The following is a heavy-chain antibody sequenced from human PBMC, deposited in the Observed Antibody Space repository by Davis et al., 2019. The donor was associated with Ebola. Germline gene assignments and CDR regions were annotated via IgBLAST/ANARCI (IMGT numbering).Heavy chain of an antibody. J-gene: IGHJ4*02. D-gene: IGHD6-13*01. V-gene: IGHV1-46*01. CDR1: GYTFTSYY. CDR2: INPSGGST. Sequence: ASVKVSCKTSGYTFTSYYMHWVRQAPGQGLEWMGIINPSGGSTSYAQKFQGRVTMTRDTSTSTVYMELSSLRSEDTAVYYCARDVVAVDSSSWYLGGFDYWGQGTLVTVSS. CDR3: ARDVVAVDSSSWYLGGFDY.